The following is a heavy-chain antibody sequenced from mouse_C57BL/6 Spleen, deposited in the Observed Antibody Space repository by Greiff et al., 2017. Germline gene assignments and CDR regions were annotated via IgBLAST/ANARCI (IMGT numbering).Heavy chain of an antibody. CDR2: IDPSDSYT. CDR3: ARGAAQASYFDY. D-gene: IGHD3-2*02. V-gene: IGHV1-50*01. CDR1: GYTFTSYW. Sequence: QVQLQQSGAELVKPGASVKLSCKASGYTFTSYWMQWVKQRPGQGLEWIGEIDPSDSYTNYNQKSKGKATLTVDTSSSTAYMQLSSLTSEDSAVYYCARGAAQASYFDYWGQGTTLTVSS. J-gene: IGHJ2*01.